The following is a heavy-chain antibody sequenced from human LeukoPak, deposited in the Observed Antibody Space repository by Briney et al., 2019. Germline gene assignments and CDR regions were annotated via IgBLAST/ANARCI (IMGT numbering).Heavy chain of an antibody. CDR2: LYYSGKT. CDR1: DDSISSSTYY. D-gene: IGHD3-16*01. V-gene: IGHV4-39*01. CDR3: ARHVWGGGWLKGHPSRPQLSPIYYYYYMDV. Sequence: SDTLSLTCIISDDSISSSTYYWGWIRQPPGKGLEWIGTLYYSGKTYYNPSLKSRVTISIDTSKNQFSLKLSSVTAADTAVYYCARHVWGGGWLKGHPSRPQLSPIYYYYYMDVWGKGTTVTISS. J-gene: IGHJ6*03.